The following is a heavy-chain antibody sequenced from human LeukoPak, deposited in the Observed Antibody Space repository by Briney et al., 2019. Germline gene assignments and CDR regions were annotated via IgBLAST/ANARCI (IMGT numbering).Heavy chain of an antibody. CDR1: SGSISSSPYS. J-gene: IGHJ4*02. D-gene: IGHD5-24*01. CDR2: IYYSWST. V-gene: IGHV4-39*01. CDR3: ARLLRTSRDDYNFDY. Sequence: SETLSLTCTVSSGSISSSPYSWGWIRQPPGKGLEWIATIYYSWSTYYNPSVKSRVTISVDTSKNQFSLKLSSVTAADTAVYYCARLLRTSRDDYNFDYWGQGTLVTVSS.